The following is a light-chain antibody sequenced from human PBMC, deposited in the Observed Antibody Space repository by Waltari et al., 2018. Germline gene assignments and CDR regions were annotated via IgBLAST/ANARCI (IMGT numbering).Light chain of an antibody. CDR2: DAS. V-gene: IGKV3D-20*01. CDR1: QSVSSSY. Sequence: EIVLTQSPATLSLSPGGRASLSCRASQSVSSSYLAWYQQNPGLAPRLLIYDASSRATGIPDRFSGSGSGTDFTLTISRLEPEDFAVYYCQQYGSSPYTFGQGTKLEIK. J-gene: IGKJ2*01. CDR3: QQYGSSPYT.